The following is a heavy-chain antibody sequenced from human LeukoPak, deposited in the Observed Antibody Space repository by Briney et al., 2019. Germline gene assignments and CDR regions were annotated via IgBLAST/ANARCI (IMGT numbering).Heavy chain of an antibody. Sequence: SETLSLTCTVSGGSISSGGYYWSWIRQHPGKGLEWIGYIYYSGSTYYNSSLKSRVTISVDTSKNQFSLKLSSVTAADTAVYYCARVYYDSSGFLGSAFDIWGQGTMVTVSS. CDR2: IYYSGST. CDR3: ARVYYDSSGFLGSAFDI. CDR1: GGSISSGGYY. V-gene: IGHV4-31*03. J-gene: IGHJ3*02. D-gene: IGHD3-22*01.